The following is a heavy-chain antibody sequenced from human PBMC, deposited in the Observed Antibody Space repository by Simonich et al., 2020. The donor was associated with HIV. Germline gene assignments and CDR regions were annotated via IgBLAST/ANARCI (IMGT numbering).Heavy chain of an antibody. CDR1: GGSFSGDY. CDR2: NNHSGST. CDR3: ARLTAGGLGEYFQH. Sequence: QVQLQQWGAGLLKPSETLSLTCAVYGGSFSGDYWSWIRQPPGKGLGWIGENNHSGSTHYNPSLKSRVTISVDTSKNQFSLKLSSVTAADTAVYYCARLTAGGLGEYFQHWGQGTLITVSS. J-gene: IGHJ1*01. D-gene: IGHD6-13*01. V-gene: IGHV4-34*01.